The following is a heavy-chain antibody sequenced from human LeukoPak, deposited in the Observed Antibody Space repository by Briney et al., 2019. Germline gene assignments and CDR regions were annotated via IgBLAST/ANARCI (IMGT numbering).Heavy chain of an antibody. CDR3: ARASDNDFWSGYYFFDY. V-gene: IGHV1-69*13. D-gene: IGHD3-3*01. J-gene: IGHJ4*02. Sequence: GASVKVSCKASGYTFTGYYMHWVRQAPGQGLEWMGGIIPIFGTANYAQKFQGRVTITADESTSTAYMELSSLRSEDTAVYYCARASDNDFWSGYYFFDYWGQGTLVTVSS. CDR2: IIPIFGTA. CDR1: GYTFTGYY.